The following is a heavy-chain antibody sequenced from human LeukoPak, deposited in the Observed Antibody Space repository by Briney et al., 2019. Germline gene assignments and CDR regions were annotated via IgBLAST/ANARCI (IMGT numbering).Heavy chain of an antibody. V-gene: IGHV4-38-2*02. CDR1: DYSISSGYY. J-gene: IGHJ4*02. Sequence: PSETLSLTCTVSDYSISSGYYWGWIRPPPGKGLEWIGSIYHSGSTYYSPSLKSRVTISLDTSKNQFSLKVNSLTAADTAVYYCARGWEKFDYWGQGTLVTVSS. CDR2: IYHSGST. D-gene: IGHD1-26*01. CDR3: ARGWEKFDY.